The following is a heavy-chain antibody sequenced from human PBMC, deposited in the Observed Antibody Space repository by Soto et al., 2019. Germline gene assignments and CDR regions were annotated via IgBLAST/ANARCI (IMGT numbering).Heavy chain of an antibody. D-gene: IGHD4-17*01. CDR2: IYYSGST. V-gene: IGHV4-30-4*01. CDR1: GGSISSGDYY. Sequence: QVQLQESGPGLVKPSQTLSLTCTVSGGSISSGDYYWSWIRQPPGKGLEWIGYIYYSGSTYYNPSLKILVTISVDTSNNQFSLKLSSVTAADTAVYYCARDAPDLTTPRRGDAFDIWGQGTMVTVSS. CDR3: ARDAPDLTTPRRGDAFDI. J-gene: IGHJ3*02.